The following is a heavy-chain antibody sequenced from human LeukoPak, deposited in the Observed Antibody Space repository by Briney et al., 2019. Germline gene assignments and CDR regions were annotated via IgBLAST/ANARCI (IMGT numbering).Heavy chain of an antibody. CDR1: GGSISSTNW. J-gene: IGHJ4*02. CDR2: IYHSGST. Sequence: SGTLSLTCAVSGGSISSTNWWSWVRQPPGKGLEWIGEIYHSGSTNYNPSLKSRVTISVDTSKNQFSLKLSSVTAADTAVYYCARHVGNSGSGSYLTYFDYWGQGTLVTVSS. V-gene: IGHV4-4*02. CDR3: ARHVGNSGSGSYLTYFDY. D-gene: IGHD3-10*01.